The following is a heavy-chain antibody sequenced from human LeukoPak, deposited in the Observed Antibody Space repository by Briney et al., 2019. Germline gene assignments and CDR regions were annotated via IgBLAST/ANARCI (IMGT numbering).Heavy chain of an antibody. CDR1: GFTFSSYE. CDR3: AREGSYYFDY. CDR2: ISVSGSIM. D-gene: IGHD1-26*01. V-gene: IGHV3-48*03. J-gene: IGHJ4*02. Sequence: GGSLRLSWEAAGFTFSSYEMMWVRQAPGRGMEWVSYISVSGSIMLYADSVKGRFTISRDNAKNSLYLQMNSLRAEDTAVYYCAREGSYYFDYWGQGTLVTVSS.